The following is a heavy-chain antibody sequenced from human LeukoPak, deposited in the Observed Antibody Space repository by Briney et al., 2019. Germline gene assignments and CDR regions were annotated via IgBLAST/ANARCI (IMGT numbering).Heavy chain of an antibody. CDR3: AREKSGSYYYFDY. J-gene: IGHJ4*02. CDR2: INPNSGGT. D-gene: IGHD1-26*01. Sequence: GASVKVSCKASGYTFTGYYMHWVRQAPGQGLEWMRWINPNSGGTNYAQKFQGRVTMTRDTSISTAYMELSRLRSDDTAVYYCAREKSGSYYYFDYWGQGTLVTVSS. CDR1: GYTFTGYY. V-gene: IGHV1-2*02.